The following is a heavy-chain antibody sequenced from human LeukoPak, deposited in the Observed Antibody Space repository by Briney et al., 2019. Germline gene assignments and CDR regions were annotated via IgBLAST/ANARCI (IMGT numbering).Heavy chain of an antibody. D-gene: IGHD5-18*01. J-gene: IGHJ5*02. Sequence: GASVKVSCKASGYTFTSYGISWVRQAPGQGLEWMGWISAYKGNTNYAQKLQGRVTMTTDTSTSTAYMELRSLRSDDTAVYYCAREVVQLWSNWFDPWGQGTLVTVSS. CDR1: GYTFTSYG. CDR2: ISAYKGNT. CDR3: AREVVQLWSNWFDP. V-gene: IGHV1-18*01.